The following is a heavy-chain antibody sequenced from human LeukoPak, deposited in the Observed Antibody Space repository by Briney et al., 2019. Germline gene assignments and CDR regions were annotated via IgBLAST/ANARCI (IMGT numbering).Heavy chain of an antibody. CDR2: INHSGST. Sequence: SETLSLTCAVYGGSFSGYYWSWIRQPPGKGLEWIGEINHSGSTNYNPSLKSRVTISVDTSKNQFSLKLSSVTAADTAVYYCARMTIFGVVLRYWGQGTLVTVSS. CDR1: GGSFSGYY. CDR3: ARMTIFGVVLRY. J-gene: IGHJ4*02. V-gene: IGHV4-34*01. D-gene: IGHD3-3*01.